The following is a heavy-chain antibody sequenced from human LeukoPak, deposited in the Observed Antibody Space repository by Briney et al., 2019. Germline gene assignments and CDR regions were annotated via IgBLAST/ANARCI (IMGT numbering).Heavy chain of an antibody. D-gene: IGHD2-21*01. J-gene: IGHJ4*02. CDR2: INPNTGDT. CDR3: ARDQRLWWSRGVYYFDY. Sequence: ASVKVSCKASGYTFTGYYMHWVRQAPGQGLEWMGWINPNTGDTNYAQKFQGRVTMTRDTSISTAYMELRRLRDDDTAVYYCARDQRLWWSRGVYYFDYWGQGTLATVSS. V-gene: IGHV1-2*02. CDR1: GYTFTGYY.